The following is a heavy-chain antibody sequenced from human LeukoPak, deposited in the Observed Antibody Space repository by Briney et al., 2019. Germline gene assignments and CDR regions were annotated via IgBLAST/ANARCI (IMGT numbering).Heavy chain of an antibody. V-gene: IGHV4-39*01. Sequence: SETLSLTCTVSGGSISSSSYYWGWIRQPPGKGLEWIGSIYYSGSTYYDPSLKSRVTISVDTSKNQFSLKLSSVTAADTAVYYCARLGYCTNGVCYVFDYWGQGTLVTVSS. CDR1: GGSISSSSYY. J-gene: IGHJ4*02. D-gene: IGHD2-8*01. CDR2: IYYSGST. CDR3: ARLGYCTNGVCYVFDY.